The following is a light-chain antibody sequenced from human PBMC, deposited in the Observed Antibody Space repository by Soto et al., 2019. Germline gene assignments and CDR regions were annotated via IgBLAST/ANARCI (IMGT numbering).Light chain of an antibody. CDR2: XAS. J-gene: IGKJ1*01. V-gene: IGKV1-5*03. Sequence: DIQMTQSPSTLSGSVGDRVTITCRASQTISRWLAWYQKNQXXXXXXLXXXASTLKSGVQSRFSGSGSGTESTLTISSLQPDDFATYYCQHYNSYSEAVGQGTKVDI. CDR1: QTISRW. CDR3: QHYNSYSEA.